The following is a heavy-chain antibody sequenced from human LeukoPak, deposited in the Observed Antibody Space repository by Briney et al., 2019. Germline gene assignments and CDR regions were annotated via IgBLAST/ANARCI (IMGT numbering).Heavy chain of an antibody. D-gene: IGHD3-10*01. CDR3: ARLQDYYGSGRAGFDP. J-gene: IGHJ5*02. Sequence: GESLKISCKGSGYSFTSYWIRWVRQMPGKGLEWMGRIDPSDSYTNYSPSFQGHVTISADKSISTAYLQWSSLKASDTAMYYCARLQDYYGSGRAGFDPWGQGTLVTVSS. V-gene: IGHV5-10-1*01. CDR2: IDPSDSYT. CDR1: GYSFTSYW.